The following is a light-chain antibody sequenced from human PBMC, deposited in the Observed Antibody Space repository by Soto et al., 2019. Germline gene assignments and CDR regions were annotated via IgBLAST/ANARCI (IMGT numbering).Light chain of an antibody. J-gene: IGKJ5*01. CDR2: GAS. Sequence: SHSTLSASVGDRVTITCRASQSVSSNLAWYQLRPGKAPRLLIYGASTRATGIPARFSGSGSGTEFSLTIRGLKPEDFAVYYCQQYSMSPNTFGQVTRLEIK. CDR1: QSVSSN. CDR3: QQYSMSPNT. V-gene: IGKV3D-15*02.